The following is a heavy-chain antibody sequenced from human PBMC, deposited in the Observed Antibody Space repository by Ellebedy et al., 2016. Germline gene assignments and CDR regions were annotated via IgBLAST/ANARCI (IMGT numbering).Heavy chain of an antibody. D-gene: IGHD6-13*01. CDR1: GGSISSYY. CDR3: ARRRKIAERGDAFDI. J-gene: IGHJ3*02. Sequence: SETLSLXXTVSGGSISSYYWSWIRQPPGKGLEWIGYIYYSGSTNYNPSLKSRVIISVDTSKNQFSLKLSSVIAADTAVYFCARRRKIAERGDAFDIWGQGTMVTVSS. V-gene: IGHV4-59*01. CDR2: IYYSGST.